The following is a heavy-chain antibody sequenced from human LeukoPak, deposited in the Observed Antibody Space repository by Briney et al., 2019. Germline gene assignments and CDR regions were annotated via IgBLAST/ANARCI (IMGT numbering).Heavy chain of an antibody. Sequence: ASVKVSCKASGYTFTSYDINWVRQAPGQGLEWMGWISAYNGNTNYAQKLQGRVTMTTDTSTSTAYMELRSLRSDDTAVYYCARLYGSGSYFSYYYYYMDVWGKGTTVTISS. V-gene: IGHV1-18*01. CDR1: GYTFTSYD. D-gene: IGHD3-10*01. CDR2: ISAYNGNT. CDR3: ARLYGSGSYFSYYYYYMDV. J-gene: IGHJ6*03.